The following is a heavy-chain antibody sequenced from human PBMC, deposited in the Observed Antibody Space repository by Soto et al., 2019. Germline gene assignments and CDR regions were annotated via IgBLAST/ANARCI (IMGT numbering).Heavy chain of an antibody. J-gene: IGHJ4*02. CDR3: GKPPPLVRERTAYDDFDY. D-gene: IGHD3-22*01. CDR1: GFTFSSYA. V-gene: IGHV3-23*01. CDR2: ISGSGGST. Sequence: GGSLRLSCAASGFTFSSYAMSWVRQAPGKGLEWVSAISGSGGSTYYADSVKGRFTISRDNSKNTLYLQMNSLRAEDRAVYYCGKPPPLVRERTAYDDFDYWGQGTLVTVSS.